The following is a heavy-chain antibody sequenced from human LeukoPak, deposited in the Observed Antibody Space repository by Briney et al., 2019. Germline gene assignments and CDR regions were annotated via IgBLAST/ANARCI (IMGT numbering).Heavy chain of an antibody. CDR3: AKEMSSSSSSPFDY. D-gene: IGHD6-6*01. CDR2: ISGSGGST. J-gene: IGHJ4*02. Sequence: PGGSLRLSCAASGFSFRNSWMSWVRQVPGKGLEWVSAISGSGGSTYYADSVKGRFTISRDNSKNTLYLQMNSLRAEDTAVYYCAKEMSSSSSSPFDYWGQGTLVTVSS. V-gene: IGHV3-23*01. CDR1: GFSFRNSW.